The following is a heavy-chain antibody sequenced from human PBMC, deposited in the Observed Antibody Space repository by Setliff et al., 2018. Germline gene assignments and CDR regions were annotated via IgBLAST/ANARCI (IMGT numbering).Heavy chain of an antibody. CDR3: ARAGLPYGADV. CDR1: GFNFGIYW. Sequence: HPGGSLRLSCAASGFNFGIYWMTWVRQAPGKGLEWVANIKGDESEKYYVDSVKGRFAVSRDNAKSSLYLEMNSLRAEDTAVYYCARAGLPYGADVWGQGTKVTVSS. D-gene: IGHD4-17*01. J-gene: IGHJ3*01. CDR2: IKGDESEK. V-gene: IGHV3-7*01.